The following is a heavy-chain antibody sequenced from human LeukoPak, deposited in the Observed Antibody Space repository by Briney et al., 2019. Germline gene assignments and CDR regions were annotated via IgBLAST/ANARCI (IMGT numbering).Heavy chain of an antibody. J-gene: IGHJ4*02. D-gene: IGHD2-15*01. CDR3: ARVNEMVAASTSAFDY. V-gene: IGHV4-59*08. CDR2: LYHSGST. Sequence: SETLSLTCTVSGGSLSGSSWTWIREPPRKGLEWIGYLYHSGSTSYNPSLKSRLTISVNTSKSQFSLNLSSVTAADTAVYFCARVNEMVAASTSAFDYWGKGILVTVSA. CDR1: GGSLSGSS.